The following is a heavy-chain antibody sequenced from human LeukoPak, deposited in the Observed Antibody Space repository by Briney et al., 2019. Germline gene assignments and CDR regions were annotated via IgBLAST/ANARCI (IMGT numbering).Heavy chain of an antibody. CDR1: GFTFSSYW. Sequence: GGSLRLSCAASGFTFSSYWMHWVRQAPGKGLVWVSRINSDGSSTSYADSVKGRFTISRDNANNTLYLQMNSLRAEDTAVYYCARADTAMVYDYFDYWGQGTLVTVSS. V-gene: IGHV3-74*01. CDR2: INSDGSST. D-gene: IGHD5-18*01. J-gene: IGHJ4*02. CDR3: ARADTAMVYDYFDY.